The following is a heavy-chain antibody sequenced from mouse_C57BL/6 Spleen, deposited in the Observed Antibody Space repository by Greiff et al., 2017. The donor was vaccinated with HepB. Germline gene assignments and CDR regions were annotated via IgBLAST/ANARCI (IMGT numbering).Heavy chain of an antibody. CDR1: GFTFSDYY. CDR3: ARVGYYGSSSWFAY. D-gene: IGHD1-1*01. CDR2: INYDGSST. Sequence: DVMLVESEGGLVQPGSSMKLSCTASGFTFSDYYMAWVRQVPEKGLEWVANINYDGSSTYYLDSLKSRFIISRDNAKKILYLQMSSLKSEDTATYYCARVGYYGSSSWFAYWGQGTLVTVSA. V-gene: IGHV5-16*01. J-gene: IGHJ3*01.